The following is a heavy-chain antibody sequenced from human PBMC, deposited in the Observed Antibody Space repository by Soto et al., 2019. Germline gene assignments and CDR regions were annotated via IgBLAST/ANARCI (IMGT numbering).Heavy chain of an antibody. Sequence: PGGSLRLSCGASGFSVISNSMSWVRQAPGKGLEWVSVIHSDVTTYYADSVKGRFIISRDNSKDTLYLQMNRLRAEDTAVYYCARELSGSWYNWFDPWGQGTLVTVSS. D-gene: IGHD5-12*01. CDR3: ARELSGSWYNWFDP. CDR2: IHSDVTT. V-gene: IGHV3-53*01. CDR1: GFSVISNS. J-gene: IGHJ5*02.